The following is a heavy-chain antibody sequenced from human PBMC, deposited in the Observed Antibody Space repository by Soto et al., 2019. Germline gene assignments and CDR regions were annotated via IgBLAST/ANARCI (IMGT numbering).Heavy chain of an antibody. J-gene: IGHJ6*02. V-gene: IGHV1-3*01. CDR1: GYTFTNSA. Sequence: ASVKVSCKASGYTFTNSAMHWVRQAPGQRLEWMGWINGGNGNTKYSQKSQGRVTMTTDTSTSTVYMELSRLRSDDTAVYYCAREAIVAGATTGMDVWGQGTTVTVSS. CDR2: INGGNGNT. D-gene: IGHD1-26*01. CDR3: AREAIVAGATTGMDV.